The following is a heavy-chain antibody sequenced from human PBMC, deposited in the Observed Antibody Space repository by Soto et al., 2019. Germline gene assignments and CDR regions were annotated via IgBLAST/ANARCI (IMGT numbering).Heavy chain of an antibody. D-gene: IGHD6-19*01. J-gene: IGHJ3*01. CDR1: GGTFTKYA. CDR3: ASGVGCVGGSSGWPASAFDV. V-gene: IGHV1-69*01. Sequence: QVQLVQSGAAVRKPGSSVKVSCKASGGTFTKYAITWVRQAPRQGLAWMRGIVPLPGTTNYAQKFRGRVTIRGNESTTTAYLALSSLISEDTAVSYCASGVGCVGGSSGWPASAFDVWGQGTMVIVSS. CDR2: IVPLPGTT.